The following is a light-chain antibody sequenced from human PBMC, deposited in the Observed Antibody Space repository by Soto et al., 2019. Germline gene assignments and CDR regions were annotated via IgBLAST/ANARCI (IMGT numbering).Light chain of an antibody. Sequence: DVQMTQSPSILSASVGDRVAITCRASQFINTWLAWYQQKPGKAPKLLIYKASTLESGVPSRFSGSGYGTEFSLTISSLQPDDFATYYCQQYNSYPWTFGQGTKVEIK. J-gene: IGKJ1*01. CDR1: QFINTW. V-gene: IGKV1-5*03. CDR3: QQYNSYPWT. CDR2: KAS.